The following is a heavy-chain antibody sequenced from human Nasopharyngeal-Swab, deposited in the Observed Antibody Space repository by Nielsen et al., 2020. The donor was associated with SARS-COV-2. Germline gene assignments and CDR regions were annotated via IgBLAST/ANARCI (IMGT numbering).Heavy chain of an antibody. Sequence: WIRQPPGKELEWIGEINHSGSTNYNPSLKSRVTISVDTSKNQFSLKLSSVTAADTAVYYCARVRPYYDILTGYYTKNGGYYGMDVWGQGTTVTVSS. V-gene: IGHV4-34*01. CDR2: INHSGST. CDR3: ARVRPYYDILTGYYTKNGGYYGMDV. D-gene: IGHD3-9*01. J-gene: IGHJ6*02.